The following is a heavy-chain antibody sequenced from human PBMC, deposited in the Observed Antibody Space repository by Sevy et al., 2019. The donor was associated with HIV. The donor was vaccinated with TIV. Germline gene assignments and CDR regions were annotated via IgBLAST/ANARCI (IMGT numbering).Heavy chain of an antibody. V-gene: IGHV2-5*02. D-gene: IGHD2-15*01. Sequence: SGPTLVKPTQTLKLTCVFSGFSLSTDGVGVGWIRQPPGKALEWLALTYWDDDQRYSPSLKSRLTITKDTSKNQVVLIMTYMDPMDTATDYCAHGVWLRDASGMTFDYWGQGTLVTVSS. CDR2: TYWDDDQ. CDR3: AHGVWLRDASGMTFDY. CDR1: GFSLSTDGVG. J-gene: IGHJ4*02.